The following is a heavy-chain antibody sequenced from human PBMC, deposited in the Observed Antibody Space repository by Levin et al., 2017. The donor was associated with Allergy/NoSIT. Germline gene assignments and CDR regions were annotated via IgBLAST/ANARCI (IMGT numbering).Heavy chain of an antibody. CDR2: INHSGST. V-gene: IGHV4-34*01. CDR1: GGSFSGYY. D-gene: IGHD2-8*01. CDR3: ARAPWCTNGVCYSTYDSTPYYFDY. J-gene: IGHJ4*02. Sequence: SETLSLTCAVYGGSFSGYYWSWIRQPPGKGLEWIGEINHSGSTNYNPSLKSRVTISVDTSKNQFSLKLSSVTAADTAVYYCARAPWCTNGVCYSTYDSTPYYFDYWGQGTLVTVSS.